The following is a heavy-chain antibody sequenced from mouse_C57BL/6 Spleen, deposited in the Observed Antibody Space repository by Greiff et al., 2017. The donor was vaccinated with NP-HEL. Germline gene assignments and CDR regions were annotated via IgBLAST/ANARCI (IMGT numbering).Heavy chain of an antibody. D-gene: IGHD4-1*01. CDR1: GYSITSGYY. CDR3: ARELGRPY. J-gene: IGHJ3*01. V-gene: IGHV3-6*01. CDR2: ISYDGSN. Sequence: EVQLQQSGPGLVKPSQSLSLTCSVTGYSITSGYYWNWIRQFPGNKLEWMGYISYDGSNNYNPSLKNRISITRDTSKNQFFLKLNSVTTEDTATYYCARELGRPYWGQGTLVTVSA.